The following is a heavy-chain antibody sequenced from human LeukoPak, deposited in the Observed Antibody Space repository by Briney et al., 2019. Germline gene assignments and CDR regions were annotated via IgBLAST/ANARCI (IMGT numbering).Heavy chain of an antibody. CDR3: ARGATVTTPYFYYYGMDV. J-gene: IGHJ6*02. D-gene: IGHD4-17*01. CDR1: GYTFSDHY. Sequence: ASVKVSCKASGYTFSDHYIHWVRQAPGQGLEWMGGINPNSGVPNYAQKFEGGVTMTRDTSVSTAYMEVSSLRSDDTAVYYCARGATVTTPYFYYYGMDVWGQGTTVTVSS. V-gene: IGHV1-2*02. CDR2: INPNSGVP.